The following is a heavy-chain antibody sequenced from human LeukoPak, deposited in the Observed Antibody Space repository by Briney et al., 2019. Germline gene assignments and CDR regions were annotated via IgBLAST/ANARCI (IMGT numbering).Heavy chain of an antibody. Sequence: PSQTLSLTCTVSGGSISSGGYYWSWIRQHPGKGLEWIGYIYYSGSTYYNPSPKSRVTISVDTSKNQFSLKLSSVTAADTAVYYCARVLTGGRAFVHEQLASLRSKYFDYWGQGTLVTVSS. J-gene: IGHJ4*02. D-gene: IGHD6-13*01. CDR3: ARVLTGGRAFVHEQLASLRSKYFDY. CDR2: IYYSGST. CDR1: GGSISSGGYY. V-gene: IGHV4-31*03.